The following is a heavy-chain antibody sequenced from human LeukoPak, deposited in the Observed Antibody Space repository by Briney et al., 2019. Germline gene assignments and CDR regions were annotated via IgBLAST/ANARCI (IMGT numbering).Heavy chain of an antibody. CDR1: GYTFTGYY. V-gene: IGHV1-2*02. CDR2: INPNSGGT. CDR3: ARGPGELGGYYYYMDV. J-gene: IGHJ6*03. Sequence: ASVKVSCKASGYTFTGYYMHWVRQAPGQGLEWMGWINPNSGGTNYAQKFQGRVTMTRDTSISTAYMELSRLRSGDTAVYYCARGPGELGGYYYYMDVWGKGTTVTISS. D-gene: IGHD3-10*01.